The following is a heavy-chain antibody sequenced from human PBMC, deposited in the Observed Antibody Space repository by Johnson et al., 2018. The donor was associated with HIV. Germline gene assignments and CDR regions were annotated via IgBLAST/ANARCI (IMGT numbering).Heavy chain of an antibody. V-gene: IGHV3-30-3*01. CDR3: ARAAGSRLVLGRSGAFDI. Sequence: HVQLVESGGGVVQPGRSLRLSCAASGFTFSSYAMHWVRQAPGKGLEWVAVISYDGSNKYYADSVKGRFTISRDNSKNTLYLQMNSLRAEDTAMYYCARAAGSRLVLGRSGAFDIWGQGTMVTVSS. CDR1: GFTFSSYA. CDR2: ISYDGSNK. D-gene: IGHD3-10*01. J-gene: IGHJ3*02.